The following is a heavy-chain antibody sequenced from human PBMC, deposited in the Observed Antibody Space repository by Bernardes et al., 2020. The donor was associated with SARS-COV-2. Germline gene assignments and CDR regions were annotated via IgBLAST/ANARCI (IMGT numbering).Heavy chain of an antibody. CDR1: GFSFSDNY. CDR3: ARGGGFCNRGRCYPFNWFGP. J-gene: IGHJ5*02. CDR2: ISDSSTYT. Sequence: GGSLRLSCAASGFSFSDNYMNWIRQAPGKGLEWVSYISDSSTYTSYADSVKGRFTISRDNAKNSLFLEMNSLRVDDTAVYYCARGGGFCNRGRCYPFNWFGPWGQGTLVSVSS. D-gene: IGHD2-15*01. V-gene: IGHV3-11*06.